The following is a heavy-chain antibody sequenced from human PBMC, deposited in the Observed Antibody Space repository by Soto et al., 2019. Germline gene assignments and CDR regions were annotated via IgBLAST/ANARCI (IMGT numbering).Heavy chain of an antibody. CDR2: ISTYNGDT. Sequence: GASVKVSCKASGYTFTRSGISWVRQAPGQGLEWMGWISTYNGDTNYAQTFQGRVTMTTDTSTSTAYMELRSLRSDDTAVYYCAREGPAPYYYYGMDVWGQGSTVTVSS. V-gene: IGHV1-18*01. J-gene: IGHJ6*02. CDR3: AREGPAPYYYYGMDV. CDR1: GYTFTRSG.